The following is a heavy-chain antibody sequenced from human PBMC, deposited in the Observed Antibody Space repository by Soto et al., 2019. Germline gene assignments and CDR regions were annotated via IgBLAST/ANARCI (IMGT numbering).Heavy chain of an antibody. D-gene: IGHD6-13*01. Sequence: SVKVSCKASGGTFSIYAISWVRQAPGQGLEWMGGIIPIFGTANYAQKFQGRVTITADESTSTAYMELSSLRSEDTAVYYCARDRPGSSSWYNWFDPWGQGTLVTVS. CDR2: IIPIFGTA. CDR3: ARDRPGSSSWYNWFDP. V-gene: IGHV1-69*13. CDR1: GGTFSIYA. J-gene: IGHJ5*02.